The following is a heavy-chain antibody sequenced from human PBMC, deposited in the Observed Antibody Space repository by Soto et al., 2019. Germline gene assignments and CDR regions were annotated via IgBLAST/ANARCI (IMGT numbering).Heavy chain of an antibody. J-gene: IGHJ5*02. CDR2: FSGCGGST. CDR1: GFTFSSYA. CDR3: AKEYYDSSGYYSPGRWFDP. Sequence: GGSLRLSCAASGFTFSSYAMSWVRQAPGKGLEWVSAFSGCGGSTYYADSVKGLFTISRDNSKNMLYLQMNSLRAEDTAVYYCAKEYYDSSGYYSPGRWFDPWGQGTLVTVSS. D-gene: IGHD3-22*01. V-gene: IGHV3-23*01.